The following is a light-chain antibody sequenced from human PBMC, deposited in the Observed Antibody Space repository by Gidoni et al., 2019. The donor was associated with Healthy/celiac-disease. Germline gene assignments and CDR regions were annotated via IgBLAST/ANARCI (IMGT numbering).Light chain of an antibody. J-gene: IGLJ2*01. CDR3: QAWDSSTYVV. CDR2: QDS. CDR1: KLGDKY. Sequence: YELTQPPAVAVSPGQTASITCSGDKLGDKYACWYQQKPGQSPVLVIYQDSKRPSGIPERFSGSPSGHTASLTISGTQAMDEADYYCQAWDSSTYVVFGGGTKLTVL. V-gene: IGLV3-1*01.